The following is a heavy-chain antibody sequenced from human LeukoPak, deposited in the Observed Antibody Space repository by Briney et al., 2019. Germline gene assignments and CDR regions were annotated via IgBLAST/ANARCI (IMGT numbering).Heavy chain of an antibody. CDR3: AREGMAYAFDI. CDR1: GGSISSYY. CDR2: IYYSGST. V-gene: IGHV4-59*01. Sequence: PSETLSLTCTVSGGSISSYYWSWIRQPPVKGLEWIGYIYYSGSTNYNPSLKSRVTISVDTSKNQFSLKLSSVTAADTAVYYCAREGMAYAFDIWGQGTMVTVSS. D-gene: IGHD5-24*01. J-gene: IGHJ3*02.